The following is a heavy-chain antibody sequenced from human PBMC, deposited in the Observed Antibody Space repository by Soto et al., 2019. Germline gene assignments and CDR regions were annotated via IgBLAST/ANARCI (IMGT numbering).Heavy chain of an antibody. CDR2: ILYDGSKK. Sequence: GGSLRLSCAASGFTFSSYGMHWVRQAPGKGLEWVAVILYDGSKKYYADSVKGRFTISRDNSKNTLYLQMSSLRAEDTALYYCVKDGSSGWPYFDDMDVWGQGTTVTVS. D-gene: IGHD6-19*01. J-gene: IGHJ6*02. CDR3: VKDGSSGWPYFDDMDV. CDR1: GFTFSSYG. V-gene: IGHV3-30*18.